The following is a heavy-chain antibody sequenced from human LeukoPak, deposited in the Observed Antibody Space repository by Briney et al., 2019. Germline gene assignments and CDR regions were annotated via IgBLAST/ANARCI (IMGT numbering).Heavy chain of an antibody. CDR2: IYYSGST. V-gene: IGHV4-61*01. CDR3: ARGRGGFAVYYFDY. D-gene: IGHD6-19*01. CDR1: GDSVSSGSYY. J-gene: IGHJ4*02. Sequence: PSETLSLTCIVSGDSVSSGSYYWSWIRQPPGKGLEWIAYIYYSGSTNYNPSLKSRVTISVDTSKNQFSLKLSSVTAADTAVYYCARGRGGFAVYYFDYWGQGTLVTVSS.